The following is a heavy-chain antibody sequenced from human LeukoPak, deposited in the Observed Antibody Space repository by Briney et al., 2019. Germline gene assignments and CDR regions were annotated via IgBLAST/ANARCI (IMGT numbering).Heavy chain of an antibody. J-gene: IGHJ4*02. Sequence: GGSLRLSCEASGLTFSTYGINWVRQAPGKGLEWVSAISGSGGSTYYADSVKGRFTISRDNSKNTLWLQMNSLRTEDTAVYYCAKDRVLRYFDWLFDLDYWGQGTLVTVSS. CDR3: AKDRVLRYFDWLFDLDY. CDR2: ISGSGGST. V-gene: IGHV3-23*01. D-gene: IGHD3-9*01. CDR1: GLTFSTYG.